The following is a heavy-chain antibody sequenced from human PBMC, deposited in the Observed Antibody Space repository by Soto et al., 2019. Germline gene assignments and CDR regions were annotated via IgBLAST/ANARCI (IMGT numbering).Heavy chain of an antibody. CDR1: GYTFTSYG. V-gene: IGHV1-18*01. CDR2: ISAHNGNT. Sequence: QVHLVQSGAEVKKPGASVKVSCKASGYTFTSYGITWVRQAPGQGLEWMGWISAHNGNTDYAQKLQGRVIVTRDTSTSTAYMELRRLRSVDTAVYYCARGRYGDYWGQGALVTVSS. D-gene: IGHD1-1*01. J-gene: IGHJ4*02. CDR3: ARGRYGDY.